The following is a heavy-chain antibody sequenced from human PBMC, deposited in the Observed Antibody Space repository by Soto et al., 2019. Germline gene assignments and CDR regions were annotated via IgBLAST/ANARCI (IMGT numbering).Heavy chain of an antibody. CDR1: GFTFDDYA. J-gene: IGHJ4*02. CDR3: AKDIGSLGWLSDY. Sequence: GGSLRLSCAASGFTFDDYAMHWVRQAPGKGLEWVSGISWNSGSIGYADSVKGRFTISRDNAKNSLYLQMNSLRAEDTALYYCAKDIGSLGWLSDYWGQGTLVTVSS. D-gene: IGHD6-19*01. V-gene: IGHV3-9*01. CDR2: ISWNSGSI.